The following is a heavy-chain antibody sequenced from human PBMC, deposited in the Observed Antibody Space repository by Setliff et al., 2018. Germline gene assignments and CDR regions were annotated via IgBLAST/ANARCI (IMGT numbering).Heavy chain of an antibody. D-gene: IGHD3-22*01. J-gene: IGHJ6*03. V-gene: IGHV3-48*01. CDR3: ARLALTGYDSSGYYYALDYYYYMDV. CDR1: GFTFSNYG. CDR2: ISTSGSTI. Sequence: TSETLRLSCAASGFTFSNYGMTWVRQAPGKGLEWISYISTSGSTIYYADSVKGRFTISRDKAHRSLFLQMNSLRAEDTAVYYCARLALTGYDSSGYYYALDYYYYMDVWGKGTTVTVSS.